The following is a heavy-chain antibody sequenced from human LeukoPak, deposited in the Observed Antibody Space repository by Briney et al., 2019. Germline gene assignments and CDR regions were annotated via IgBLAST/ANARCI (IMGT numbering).Heavy chain of an antibody. V-gene: IGHV4-34*01. CDR1: GGSISNYY. J-gene: IGHJ4*02. CDR3: ARGPDFYDSSGYYPI. CDR2: INHSGST. Sequence: SETLSLTCSVSGGSISNYYWSWIRQPPGKGLEWIGEINHSGSTKYNPSLKSRVTISVDRSKNQFSLKLSSVTAADTAVYYCARGPDFYDSSGYYPIWGQGTLVTVSS. D-gene: IGHD3-22*01.